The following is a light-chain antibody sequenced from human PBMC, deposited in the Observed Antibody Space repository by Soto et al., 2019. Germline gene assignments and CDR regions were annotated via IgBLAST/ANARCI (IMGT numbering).Light chain of an antibody. J-gene: IGKJ4*01. CDR2: DAS. CDR3: KQYGSSVT. Sequence: EIVLTQSPGTLSLSPGQRATLSCRASETVNSASSAWYQQKPGQTPRLLIYDASSRATVIPDRFSGSGSGTDFTIAISRLEHDDFAVYYCKQYGSSVTFGGGNRLEIK. CDR1: ETVNSAS. V-gene: IGKV3-20*01.